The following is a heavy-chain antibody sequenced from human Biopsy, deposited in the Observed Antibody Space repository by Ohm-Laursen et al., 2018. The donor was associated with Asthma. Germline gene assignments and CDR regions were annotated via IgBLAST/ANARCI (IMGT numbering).Heavy chain of an antibody. D-gene: IGHD1-26*01. CDR3: AKDVFPGWELRRGPDY. Sequence: SLRLSCATSGFTFSNYGMHWVRQAPGKGLDWVAVISFDGSNKNYTDSVKGRFTISRDNSRNTLHLQMNSLRAEDTAVYYCAKDVFPGWELRRGPDYWGQGTLVTVSS. CDR1: GFTFSNYG. CDR2: ISFDGSNK. J-gene: IGHJ4*02. V-gene: IGHV3-30*18.